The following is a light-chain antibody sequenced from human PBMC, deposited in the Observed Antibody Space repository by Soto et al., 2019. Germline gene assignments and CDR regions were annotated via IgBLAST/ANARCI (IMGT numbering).Light chain of an antibody. J-gene: IGKJ3*01. CDR3: QQRNTWPLT. V-gene: IGKV3-11*01. CDR1: QSVDNY. Sequence: EIQMTQSPSTLSSSVGERATISCRTSQSVDNYLNWYQQKPGQAPRLLMYDASSWHSGIPARFSGSGSETDFTLTISSLQPEDLAAYYCQQRNTWPLTFGAGTKVDIK. CDR2: DAS.